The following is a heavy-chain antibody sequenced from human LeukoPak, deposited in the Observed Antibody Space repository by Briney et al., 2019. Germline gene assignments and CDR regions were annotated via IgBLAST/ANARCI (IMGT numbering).Heavy chain of an antibody. J-gene: IGHJ4*02. CDR1: GFTFSSYG. V-gene: IGHV3-33*01. D-gene: IGHD3-10*01. CDR3: ARGGRGFQGAPDY. Sequence: GGSLILSCAASGFTFSSYGMHWVRQAPGKGLEWVAVIWYDGSNKYYADSVKGRFTISTDNSKNTLYLQMNSLRAEDTAVYYCARGGRGFQGAPDYWGQGTLVTVSS. CDR2: IWYDGSNK.